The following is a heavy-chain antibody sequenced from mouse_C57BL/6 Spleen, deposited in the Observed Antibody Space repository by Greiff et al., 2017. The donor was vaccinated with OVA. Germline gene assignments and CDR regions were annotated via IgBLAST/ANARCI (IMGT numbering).Heavy chain of an antibody. D-gene: IGHD1-1*01. J-gene: IGHJ1*03. CDR3: TRSGTTVVPPLWYFDV. V-gene: IGHV1-15*01. CDR2: IDPETGGT. Sequence: QVQLQQSGAELVRPGASVTLSCKASGYTFTDYEMHWVKQTPVHGLEWIGAIDPETGGTAYNQKFKGKAILTADKSSSTAYMELRSLTSEDSAVYYCTRSGTTVVPPLWYFDVWGTGTTVTVSS. CDR1: GYTFTDYE.